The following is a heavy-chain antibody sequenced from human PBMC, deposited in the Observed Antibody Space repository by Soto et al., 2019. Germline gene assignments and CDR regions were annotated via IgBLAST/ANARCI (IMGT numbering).Heavy chain of an antibody. Sequence: PSETLSLTCTVSGASINSYYWSWIRQSAGKGLEWIGRIYTRGSTNYNPPLKSRVTMSVDTSRNQFSLKVISVTAADTAVYYCARDHYLSMDVWGQGTTVTVSS. J-gene: IGHJ6*02. V-gene: IGHV4-4*07. D-gene: IGHD3-10*01. CDR1: GASINSYY. CDR2: IYTRGST. CDR3: ARDHYLSMDV.